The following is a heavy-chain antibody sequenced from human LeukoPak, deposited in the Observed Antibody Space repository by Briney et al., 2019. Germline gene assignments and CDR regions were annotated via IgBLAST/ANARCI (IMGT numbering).Heavy chain of an antibody. Sequence: GGSLRLSCAASGFTFSSYGMHWVRQAPGKGLEWVAVISYDGSNKYYADSVKGRFTISRDNSKNTLYLQMNSLRAEDTAVYYCAKDQKYYGSGRELLDYRSQGTLVTVSS. D-gene: IGHD3-10*01. CDR3: AKDQKYYGSGRELLDY. V-gene: IGHV3-30*18. CDR1: GFTFSSYG. J-gene: IGHJ4*02. CDR2: ISYDGSNK.